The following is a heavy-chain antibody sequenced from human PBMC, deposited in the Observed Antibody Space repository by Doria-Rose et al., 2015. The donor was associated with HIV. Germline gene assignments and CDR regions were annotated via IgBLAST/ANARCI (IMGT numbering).Heavy chain of an antibody. CDR3: ARMGSYRELDY. V-gene: IGHV4-31*02. J-gene: IGHJ4*02. Sequence: GKGLESLGYIYDTGTLYYSPSLKSRLNMAVDTSKNQFSLKLSFVTVADTAGYYCARMGSYRELDYWGQGALVIVSA. D-gene: IGHD3-3*01. CDR2: IYDTGTL.